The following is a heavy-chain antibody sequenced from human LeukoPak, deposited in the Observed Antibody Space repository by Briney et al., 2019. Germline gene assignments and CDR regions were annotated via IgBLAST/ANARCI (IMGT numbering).Heavy chain of an antibody. CDR3: ARGSELKHFDY. V-gene: IGHV3-13*01. Sequence: GGSLRLSCAASGFTFSSYDMHWVRQATGKGLEWVSAIGTAGDTYYPGSVKGRFTISRENAKNSLYLQMNSLRAGDTAVYYCARGSELKHFDYWGQGTLVTVSS. D-gene: IGHD6-25*01. CDR1: GFTFSSYD. J-gene: IGHJ4*02. CDR2: IGTAGDT.